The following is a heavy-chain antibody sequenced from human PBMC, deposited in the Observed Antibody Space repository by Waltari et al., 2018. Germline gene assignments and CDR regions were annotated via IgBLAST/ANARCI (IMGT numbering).Heavy chain of an antibody. CDR2: FFPVDSYT. Sequence: EVQLVQSGAEVKKPGESLKISCKGSGYSFTNYWIGWVRHMPGKGLEWMGFFFPVDSYTRYSPSFQVQVTISADKSISTAYLQWSSLQASDTAMYYCARSHGYSCFWYSKYWGQGTLVTVST. J-gene: IGHJ4*02. V-gene: IGHV5-51*01. CDR3: ARSHGYSCFWYSKY. D-gene: IGHD6-19*01. CDR1: GYSFTNYW.